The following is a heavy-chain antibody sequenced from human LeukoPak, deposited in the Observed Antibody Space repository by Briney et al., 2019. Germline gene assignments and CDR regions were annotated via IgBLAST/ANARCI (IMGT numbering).Heavy chain of an antibody. V-gene: IGHV3-20*04. D-gene: IGHD3-3*01. CDR1: GFTFDDYG. J-gene: IGHJ6*03. CDR2: INWNGGST. Sequence: GGSLRLSCAASGFTFDDYGMSWVRQAPGKGLEWVSGINWNGGSTGYADSVKGRFTISRDNAKNSLYLQMNSLRAEDTALYYCARDGKPYYDFWSGYFNFYYYYYMDVWGKGTTVTVSS. CDR3: ARDGKPYYDFWSGYFNFYYYYYMDV.